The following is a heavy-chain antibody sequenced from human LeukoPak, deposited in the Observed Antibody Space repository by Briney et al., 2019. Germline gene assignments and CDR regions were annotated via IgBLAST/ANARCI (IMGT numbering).Heavy chain of an antibody. CDR3: AAQYSSGYPDY. Sequence: PSQTLSLTRTVSGGSISSGGYYWSWIRQHPGKGLEWIGYIYYSGSTYYNPSLKSRVTISVDTSKNQFSLKLSSVTAADTAVYYCAAQYSSGYPDYWGQGTLVTVSS. D-gene: IGHD6-19*01. V-gene: IGHV4-31*03. CDR2: IYYSGST. J-gene: IGHJ4*02. CDR1: GGSISSGGYY.